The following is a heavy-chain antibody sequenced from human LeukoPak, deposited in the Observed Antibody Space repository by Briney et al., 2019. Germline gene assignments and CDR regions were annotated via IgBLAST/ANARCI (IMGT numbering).Heavy chain of an antibody. CDR2: IYYSGST. CDR3: ARDGPIFGGVYYFDY. Sequence: PSETLSLTCTVSGGSISSGDYYWSWIRQPPGKGLEWIGYIYYSGSTYYNPSLKSRVTISVDTSKNQFSLKLSSVTAADTAVYYCARDGPIFGGVYYFDYWGQGTLVTVSS. J-gene: IGHJ4*02. V-gene: IGHV4-30-4*01. CDR1: GGSISSGDYY. D-gene: IGHD3-3*01.